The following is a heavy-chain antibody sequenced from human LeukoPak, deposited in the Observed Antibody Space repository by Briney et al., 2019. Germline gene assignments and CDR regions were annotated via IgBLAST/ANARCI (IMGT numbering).Heavy chain of an antibody. V-gene: IGHV3-23*01. D-gene: IGHD3-22*01. Sequence: GGSLRLSCAASGFTFGNFDMGWVRQAPGKGLEWISGISGSGDHTYQADSVKGRFTISRENSKNTLYLQMNSPRAEDTAVYYCAKGGSGYYVFDYWGQGTLVTVSS. CDR2: ISGSGDHT. J-gene: IGHJ4*02. CDR3: AKGGSGYYVFDY. CDR1: GFTFGNFD.